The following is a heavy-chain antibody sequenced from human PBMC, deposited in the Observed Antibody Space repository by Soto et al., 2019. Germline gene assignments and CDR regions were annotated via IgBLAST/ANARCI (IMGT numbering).Heavy chain of an antibody. CDR1: GFTFTSYS. Sequence: EVQLVESGGGLVQPGGSLRLSCAASGFTFTSYSMNWVRQAPGKGLEWVSYISSSSSTIYYADSMKGRFTISRDHAKNSLYLHVNSLRDEDTAVYYCVRGVSTIFDYWGRGTLVTVSS. V-gene: IGHV3-48*02. J-gene: IGHJ4*02. CDR2: ISSSSSTI. D-gene: IGHD2-8*01. CDR3: VRGVSTIFDY.